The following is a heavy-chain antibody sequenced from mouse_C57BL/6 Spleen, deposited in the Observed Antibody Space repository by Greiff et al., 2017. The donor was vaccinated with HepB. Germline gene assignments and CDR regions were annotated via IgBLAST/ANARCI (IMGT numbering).Heavy chain of an antibody. V-gene: IGHV1-54*01. CDR3: ARRGGY. CDR1: GYAFTNYL. Sequence: VQLQESGAELVRPGTSVKVSCKASGYAFTNYLIEWVKQRPGQGLEWIGVINPGSGGTNYNEKFKGKETLTVDKSSSTAYMQLSSLTSEDSAVYFCARRGGYWGQGTTLTVSS. J-gene: IGHJ2*01. CDR2: INPGSGGT.